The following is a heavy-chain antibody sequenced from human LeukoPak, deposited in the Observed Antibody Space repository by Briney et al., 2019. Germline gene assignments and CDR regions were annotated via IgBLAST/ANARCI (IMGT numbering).Heavy chain of an antibody. J-gene: IGHJ3*02. V-gene: IGHV1-2*02. CDR3: ARTYKTYYYDSSGSLWKAFDI. CDR1: GYTFTGYY. D-gene: IGHD3-22*01. CDR2: INPNSGGT. Sequence: GASVKVSCKASGYTFTGYYMHWVRQAPGQGLEWMGWINPNSGGTNYAQKFQGRVSMARDTSIDTAYMELSSLRSEDTAVYYCARTYKTYYYDSSGSLWKAFDIWGQGTMVTVSS.